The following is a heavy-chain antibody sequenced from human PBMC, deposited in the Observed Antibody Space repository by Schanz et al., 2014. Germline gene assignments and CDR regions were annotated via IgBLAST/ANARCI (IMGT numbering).Heavy chain of an antibody. CDR1: GFTFSSYG. CDR3: ARRMSLREVPRYYYYGMDV. J-gene: IGHJ6*02. D-gene: IGHD2-2*01. Sequence: QVQLVESGGGLVKPGRSLRLSCAASGFTFSSYGMHWVRQAPGRGLEWVALIWYDGSNTYYAESVKGRFTISRDNPKSTLYMQLSSLRAEDTAVYYCARRMSLREVPRYYYYGMDVWGQGTTDIVSS. V-gene: IGHV3-33*01. CDR2: IWYDGSNT.